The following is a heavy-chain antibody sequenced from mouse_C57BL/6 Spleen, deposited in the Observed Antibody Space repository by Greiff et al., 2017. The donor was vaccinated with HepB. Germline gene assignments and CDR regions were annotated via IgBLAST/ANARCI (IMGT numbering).Heavy chain of an antibody. V-gene: IGHV5-4*01. D-gene: IGHD1-1*01. CDR3: ARDPDYYGSSYFDY. CDR1: GFTFSSYA. J-gene: IGHJ2*01. Sequence: DVKLVESGGGLVKPGGSLKLSCAASGFTFSSYAMSWVRQTPEKRLEWVATISDGGSYTYYPDNVKGRFTISRDNAKNNLYLQMSHLKSEDTAMYYCARDPDYYGSSYFDYWGQGTTLTVSS. CDR2: ISDGGSYT.